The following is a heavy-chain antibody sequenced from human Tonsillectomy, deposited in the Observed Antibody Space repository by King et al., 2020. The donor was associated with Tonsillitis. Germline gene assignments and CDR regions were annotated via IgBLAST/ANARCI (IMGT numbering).Heavy chain of an antibody. CDR2: ILYDGSNK. CDR3: AKDRGQSMIPHYGMDV. D-gene: IGHD3-22*01. CDR1: GFIFSSYG. Sequence: VQLVESGGGVVQPGRSLRLSCAASGFIFSSYGMHWGRQAPGKGLEWVAVILYDGSNKYYAYSVKGRFTISRDNSKNTLYLQMNSLRAEDTAVYYCAKDRGQSMIPHYGMDVWGQGTTVTVSS. V-gene: IGHV3-30*18. J-gene: IGHJ6*02.